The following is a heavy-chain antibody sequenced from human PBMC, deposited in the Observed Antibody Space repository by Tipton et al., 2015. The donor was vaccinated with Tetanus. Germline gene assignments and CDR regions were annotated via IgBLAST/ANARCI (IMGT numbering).Heavy chain of an antibody. CDR2: TYYSGST. CDR3: ARVGYYYGSGSYSDAFDI. Sequence: TLSLTCTVSGGSISSYYWSWIRQPPGNGLEWIGYTYYSGSTNYNPSLKSRVTMSVDTSKNQFSLKLSSVTAADTAVYYCARVGYYYGSGSYSDAFDIWGQGTMVTVSS. V-gene: IGHV4-59*12. J-gene: IGHJ3*02. CDR1: GGSISSYY. D-gene: IGHD3-10*01.